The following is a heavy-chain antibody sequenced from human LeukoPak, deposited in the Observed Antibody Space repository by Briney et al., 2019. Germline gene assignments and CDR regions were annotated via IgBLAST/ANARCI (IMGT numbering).Heavy chain of an antibody. Sequence: GGSLRLSCAASGFTFSSYGMHWVRQAPGKGLEWVSRVYTDGSSTTYADSVKGRFTISRDNAKNTLYLQMSSLRAEDTAVYYCARTFGSGRYPGDWFDPWGQGTLVTVSS. CDR1: GFTFSSYG. D-gene: IGHD6-19*01. CDR3: ARTFGSGRYPGDWFDP. J-gene: IGHJ5*02. V-gene: IGHV3-74*01. CDR2: VYTDGSST.